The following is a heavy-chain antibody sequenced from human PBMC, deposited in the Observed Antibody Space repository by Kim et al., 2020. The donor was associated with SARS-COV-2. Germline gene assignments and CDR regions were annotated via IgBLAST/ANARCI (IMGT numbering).Heavy chain of an antibody. CDR3: AKDLGGYYYYYGMDV. V-gene: IGHV3-9*01. CDR2: ISWNSGSI. Sequence: GGSLRLSCAASGFTFDDYAMHWVRQAPGKGLEWVSGISWNSGSIGYADSVKGRFTISRDNAKNSLYLQMNSLRAEDTALYYCAKDLGGYYYYYGMDVWGQGTTVTVSS. CDR1: GFTFDDYA. D-gene: IGHD3-10*01. J-gene: IGHJ6*02.